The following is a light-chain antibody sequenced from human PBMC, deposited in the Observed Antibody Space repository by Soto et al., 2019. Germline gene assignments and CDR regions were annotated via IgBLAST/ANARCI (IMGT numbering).Light chain of an antibody. V-gene: IGLV2-14*01. J-gene: IGLJ2*01. CDR2: EVS. CDR3: SSYTSSSTLV. CDR1: SSDVGGYNY. Sequence: QSVLTQPASVSGSPGQSITISCTGTSSDVGGYNYVSWYQQHPGKAPKLMIYEVSNRPSGVSNRFSGSKSGNTASLTISGLHAEVEADYYCSSYTSSSTLVFGGGTKLTVL.